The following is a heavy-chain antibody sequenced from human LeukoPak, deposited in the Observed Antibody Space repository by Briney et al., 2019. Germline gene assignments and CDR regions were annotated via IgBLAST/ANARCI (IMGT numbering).Heavy chain of an antibody. CDR2: IWYDGSNK. V-gene: IGHV3-33*01. D-gene: IGHD6-19*01. CDR3: ARDSGGWGYFDY. J-gene: IGHJ4*02. CDR1: GFTFSSYG. Sequence: GGSLRLSCAASGFTFSSYGMHWVRQAPGKGLEWVAVIWYDGSNKYYADSVKGRFTISRDNSKNTLYLQMNSLRAEDTAVYYCARDSGGWGYFDYWGQGTLVTVSS.